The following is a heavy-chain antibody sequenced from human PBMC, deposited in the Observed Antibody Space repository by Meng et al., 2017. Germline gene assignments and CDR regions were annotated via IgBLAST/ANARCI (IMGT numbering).Heavy chain of an antibody. D-gene: IGHD3-10*01. Sequence: SETLSLTCAVYGGSFSGYYWSWIRQPPGKGLEWIGEINHSGSTNYNPSLKSRVTISVDTYKNQFSLKLSSMTAADTAVYYCARWDKPSYGSGRKKNNWFDPWGQGTLVTVSS. CDR2: INHSGST. CDR3: ARWDKPSYGSGRKKNNWFDP. V-gene: IGHV4-34*01. J-gene: IGHJ5*02. CDR1: GGSFSGYY.